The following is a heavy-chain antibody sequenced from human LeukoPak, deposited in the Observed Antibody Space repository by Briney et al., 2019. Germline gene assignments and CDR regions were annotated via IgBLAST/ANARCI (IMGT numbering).Heavy chain of an antibody. V-gene: IGHV4-34*01. J-gene: IGHJ3*02. CDR1: GGSFSDYY. D-gene: IGHD2-15*01. CDR3: ARGRTYCSGGSCYFDAFDI. Sequence: PSETLSLTCAIYGGSFSDYYWNWVRQPPGKGLEWIGYIYYSGSTYYNPSLKSRVTISLDTSKNQFSLKLSSVTAADTAVYSCARGRTYCSGGSCYFDAFDIWGQGTMVTVSS. CDR2: IYYSGST.